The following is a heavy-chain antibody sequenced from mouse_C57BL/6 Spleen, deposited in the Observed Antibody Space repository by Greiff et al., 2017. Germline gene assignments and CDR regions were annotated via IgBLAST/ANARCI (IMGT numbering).Heavy chain of an antibody. CDR3: ARRRSDYGYYFDY. CDR2: IDPEDGET. J-gene: IGHJ2*01. Sequence: EVQLVESGAELVKPGASVKLSCTASGFNIQAYYMHWVKQRTEQGLEWIGRIDPEDGETKSAPKFQGKVTITADTSSNTAYLQLISLTSEDTAVYYGARRRSDYGYYFDYWGQGTTLTVSS. D-gene: IGHD1-1*02. CDR1: GFNIQAYY. V-gene: IGHV14-2*01.